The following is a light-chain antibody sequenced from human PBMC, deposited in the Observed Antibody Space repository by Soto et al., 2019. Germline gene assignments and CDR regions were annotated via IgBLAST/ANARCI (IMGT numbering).Light chain of an antibody. J-gene: IGLJ1*01. V-gene: IGLV2-8*01. Sequence: QSALTQPPSGSGSPEHSVTISCTGTTSDVGGYNYVSWYQQHPGKAPKLMIYEVSKRPSGVPDRFSGSKSGNTASLTVSGLQAEDEADYYCSSYAGSNNYVFGTGTKLTVL. CDR3: SSYAGSNNYV. CDR2: EVS. CDR1: TSDVGGYNY.